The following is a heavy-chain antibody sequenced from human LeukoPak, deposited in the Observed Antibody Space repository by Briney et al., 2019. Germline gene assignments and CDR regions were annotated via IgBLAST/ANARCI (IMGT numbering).Heavy chain of an antibody. CDR3: TTDETPPS. CDR1: GFTFSNAW. CDR2: IKSKTDGGTT. Sequence: PGGSLRLSCAVSGFTFSNAWMSWVRQAPGKGLEWIARIKSKTDGGTTDYTAPVKGRFTISRDDSKNTLYLQMNSLKTGDTAVYYCTTDETPPSWGQGTLVTVSS. V-gene: IGHV3-15*01. J-gene: IGHJ4*02. D-gene: IGHD2-15*01.